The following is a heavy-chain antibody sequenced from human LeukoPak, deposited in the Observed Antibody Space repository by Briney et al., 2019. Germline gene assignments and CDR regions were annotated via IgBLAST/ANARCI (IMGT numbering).Heavy chain of an antibody. D-gene: IGHD6-13*01. CDR3: AVGFQVLNWFDP. CDR2: ISGSGGST. J-gene: IGHJ5*02. Sequence: GGSLRLSCAASGFTFSSYAMSWVRQAPGKGLEWVSAISGSGGSTYYADSVKGRFTISRDNSKNTLYLQMNSLRAEDTAVYYVAVGFQVLNWFDPWGQGTLVTVSS. V-gene: IGHV3-23*01. CDR1: GFTFSSYA.